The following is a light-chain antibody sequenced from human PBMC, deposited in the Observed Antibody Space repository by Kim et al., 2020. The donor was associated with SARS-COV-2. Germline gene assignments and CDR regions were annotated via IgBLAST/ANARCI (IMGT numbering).Light chain of an antibody. CDR2: EDS. V-gene: IGLV3-1*01. J-gene: IGLJ2*01. Sequence: YELTQPPSVSVSPGQTASITCSGDKLGDKYACWYQQKPGQSPVLVIYEDSKRPSGIPERFSGSNSGNTATLTISGTQAMDEADYYCQAWDSSTAVFGGG. CDR3: QAWDSSTAV. CDR1: KLGDKY.